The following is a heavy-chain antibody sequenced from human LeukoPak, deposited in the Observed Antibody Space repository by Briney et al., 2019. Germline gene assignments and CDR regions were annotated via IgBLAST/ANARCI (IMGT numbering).Heavy chain of an antibody. CDR1: GFTFSSYD. D-gene: IGHD4-17*01. CDR3: ARGSYGDSRGYYYYMDV. CDR2: IGTAGDT. Sequence: GGSLRLSCAASGFTFSSYDMHWVRRATGKGLEWVSAIGTAGDTYYPGSVKGRFTISRENAKNSLYLQMNSLRAGDTAVYYCARGSYGDSRGYYYYMDVWGKGTTVTISS. V-gene: IGHV3-13*01. J-gene: IGHJ6*03.